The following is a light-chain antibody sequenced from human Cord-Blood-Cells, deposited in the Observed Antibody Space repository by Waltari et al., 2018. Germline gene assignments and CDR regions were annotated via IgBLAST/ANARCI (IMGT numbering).Light chain of an antibody. CDR2: GAS. V-gene: IGKV3-20*01. Sequence: IVLTQSPGTLSLSPGERATLSCRASQSVSSSYLAWYQQKPGQAPRLLIYGASSRATGIPDRFSGSGSVTDFTLTISSLEPEDFAVYYCQQYGSSPWTFGQGTKVEIK. J-gene: IGKJ1*01. CDR3: QQYGSSPWT. CDR1: QSVSSSY.